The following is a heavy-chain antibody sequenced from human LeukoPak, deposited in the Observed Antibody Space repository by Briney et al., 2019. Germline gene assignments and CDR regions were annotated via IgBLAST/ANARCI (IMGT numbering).Heavy chain of an antibody. D-gene: IGHD4-17*01. CDR1: GFTFSDST. Sequence: PGRSLRLSCAASGFTFSDSTMSWYRQAPGKGLEWVGFIRRKVYGGTAEYAASVKGRFTISRDDSKKSLYLQMNSLKTEDTAVYYCARGVTTEADAFDIWGQGTMVTVSS. CDR2: IRRKVYGGTA. CDR3: ARGVTTEADAFDI. V-gene: IGHV3-49*03. J-gene: IGHJ3*02.